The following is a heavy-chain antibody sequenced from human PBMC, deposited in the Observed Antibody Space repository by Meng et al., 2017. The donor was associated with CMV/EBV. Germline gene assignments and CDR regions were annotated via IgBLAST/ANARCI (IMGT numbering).Heavy chain of an antibody. J-gene: IGHJ6*02. D-gene: IGHD3-3*01. V-gene: IGHV1-69*05. Sequence: SVKVSCKASGGTFSSYAISWVRQAPGQGLEWMGGISTIFGKANYAQKFQGSVTITTDESTSTAYMELSSLRSEDTAVYYCARGRYYDFWSGYEGGMDVWGQGTTVTVSS. CDR3: ARGRYYDFWSGYEGGMDV. CDR1: GGTFSSYA. CDR2: ISTIFGKA.